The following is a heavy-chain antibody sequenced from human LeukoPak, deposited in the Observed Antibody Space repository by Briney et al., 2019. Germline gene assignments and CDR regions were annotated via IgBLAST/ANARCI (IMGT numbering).Heavy chain of an antibody. D-gene: IGHD6-13*01. J-gene: IGHJ4*02. Sequence: SETLSLTCTVSGASISSTSYYRGWIRQPPGKGLEWIGTIYYSGSTHYNPSLKSRVLISVDTSKNQFSLKLSSVTAADTAVFYCARQRGSSWYPYNFDYWGQGTLVTVSS. CDR2: IYYSGST. CDR3: ARQRGSSWYPYNFDY. CDR1: GASISSTSYY. V-gene: IGHV4-39*01.